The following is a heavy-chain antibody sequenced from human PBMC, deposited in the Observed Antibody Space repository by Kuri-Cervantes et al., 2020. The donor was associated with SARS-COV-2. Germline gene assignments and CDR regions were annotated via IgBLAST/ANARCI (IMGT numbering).Heavy chain of an antibody. J-gene: IGHJ4*02. V-gene: IGHV3-9*01. Sequence: SLKISCAASGFAFDDYAMHWVRQAPGKGLEWVSGISWNSGSQGYADSVKCRFTIARDNAKNSLYLQMNSLRAEDTAVYYCARDLGIAARRDYFDYWGQGTLVTVSS. D-gene: IGHD6-6*01. CDR2: ISWNSGSQ. CDR3: ARDLGIAARRDYFDY. CDR1: GFAFDDYA.